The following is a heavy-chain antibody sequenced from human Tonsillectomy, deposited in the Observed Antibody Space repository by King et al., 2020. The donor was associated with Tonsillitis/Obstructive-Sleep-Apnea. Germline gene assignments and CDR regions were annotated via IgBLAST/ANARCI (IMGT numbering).Heavy chain of an antibody. V-gene: IGHV3-23*04. CDR2: ISGSGGST. CDR3: AKDLYAAAAGTNWFDP. Sequence: VQLVESGGGLVQPGGSLRLSCAASGFTFSSYAMSWVRQAPGKGLEWVSAISGSGGSTYYADSVKGRFTISRDNSKNTLYLQMNSLRAEDTAVYYCAKDLYAAAAGTNWFDPWGQGTLVTVSS. J-gene: IGHJ5*02. CDR1: GFTFSSYA. D-gene: IGHD6-13*01.